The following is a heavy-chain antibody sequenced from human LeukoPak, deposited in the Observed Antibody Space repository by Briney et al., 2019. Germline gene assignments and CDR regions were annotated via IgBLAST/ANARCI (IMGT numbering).Heavy chain of an antibody. CDR2: ISGSGGST. D-gene: IGHD3-9*01. Sequence: PGGSLTLSCAASGFTFSSYGMSWVRQAPGKGLEWVSAISGSGGSTYYADSVKGRFTISRDNSKNTLYLQMNSLRAEDTAVYYCAKDQVDILTGYYNYWGQGTLVTVSS. V-gene: IGHV3-23*01. CDR1: GFTFSSYG. CDR3: AKDQVDILTGYYNY. J-gene: IGHJ4*02.